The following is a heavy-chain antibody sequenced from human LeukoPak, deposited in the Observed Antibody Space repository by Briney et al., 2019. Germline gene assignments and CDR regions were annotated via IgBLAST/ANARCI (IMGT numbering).Heavy chain of an antibody. CDR3: TIDPLGDHLGVDY. D-gene: IGHD3-10*01. V-gene: IGHV3-15*01. CDR2: IKSKADGGTT. J-gene: IGHJ4*02. Sequence: GGSLRLSCVDSGFTFSNVWMSWVRQAPGKGLEWVGRIKSKADGGTTDYAAPVKGRFTLSRDDSKNILYLQMNSLKTEDTAVYYCTIDPLGDHLGVDYWGQGILVTVSS. CDR1: GFTFSNVW.